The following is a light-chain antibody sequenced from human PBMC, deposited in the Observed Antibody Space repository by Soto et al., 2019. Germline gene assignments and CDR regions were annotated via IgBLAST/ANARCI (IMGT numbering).Light chain of an antibody. CDR1: QSISRW. Sequence: DIQMTQSPPTLCASVVDRVTITCRVSQSISRWLAWYQQKPGKGPKLLIYKASRLESGVPSRFSGSGSETEFTLSISSLQPDDFATYYCQQYNGYSTWTFGQGTKVDIK. V-gene: IGKV1-5*03. CDR3: QQYNGYSTWT. CDR2: KAS. J-gene: IGKJ1*01.